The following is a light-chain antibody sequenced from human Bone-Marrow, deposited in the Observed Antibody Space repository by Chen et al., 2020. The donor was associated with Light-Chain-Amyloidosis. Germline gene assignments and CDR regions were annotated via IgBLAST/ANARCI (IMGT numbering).Light chain of an antibody. J-gene: IGLJ3*02. CDR2: DDS. Sequence: SYLLTQPSSVSVSPAHTATLACGGNNIGSTRVHWYQQTPGQAPLLVVYDDSDRPSGIPERLSGSNSGNTATLTISRVEAGDEADHYCQVWDRSSDRPVFGGGTKLTVL. V-gene: IGLV3-21*02. CDR3: QVWDRSSDRPV. CDR1: NIGSTR.